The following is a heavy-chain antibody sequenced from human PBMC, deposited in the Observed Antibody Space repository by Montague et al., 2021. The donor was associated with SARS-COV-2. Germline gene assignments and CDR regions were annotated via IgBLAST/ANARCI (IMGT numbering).Heavy chain of an antibody. J-gene: IGHJ4*02. CDR1: GYSISSGYC. CDR3: ARSQDCSTTSCHFDY. V-gene: IGHV4-38-2*01. Sequence: SETLSLTCALSGYSISSGYCWGWIRQPPGKGLEWIGSIYHSGSTYYNPALKSRVTISVDTSKNQFSLKLSSVTAADTAVYYCARSQDCSTTSCHFDYWGQGTVVTVSS. D-gene: IGHD2-2*01. CDR2: IYHSGST.